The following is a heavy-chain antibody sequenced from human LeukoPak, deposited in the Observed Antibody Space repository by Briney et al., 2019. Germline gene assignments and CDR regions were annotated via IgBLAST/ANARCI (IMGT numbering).Heavy chain of an antibody. CDR3: ARLPNTYGATHFDY. Sequence: PSETLSLTCTVSGGSISGFYWSWIRQPPGKGLECIGYMYYSGSNNYNPSLRSRVTISVDTSKNQFSLQLSSVTAADTAVYYCARLPNTYGATHFDYWGQGTLVTVSS. V-gene: IGHV4-59*08. CDR2: MYYSGSN. J-gene: IGHJ4*02. CDR1: GGSISGFY. D-gene: IGHD1-26*01.